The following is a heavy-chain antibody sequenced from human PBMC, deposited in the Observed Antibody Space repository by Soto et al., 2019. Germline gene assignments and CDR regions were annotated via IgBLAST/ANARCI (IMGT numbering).Heavy chain of an antibody. Sequence: SETLSLTCTVSGGSISSYYWSWIRQPPGKGLEWIGYMYNTGSTIYNPSLKSRATISVDTSKNQFSLKLNSVTAADTAVYYCARDLWGYCGADCYPLDVWGQGTTVTVSS. CDR3: ARDLWGYCGADCYPLDV. J-gene: IGHJ6*02. D-gene: IGHD2-21*02. CDR2: MYNTGST. V-gene: IGHV4-59*01. CDR1: GGSISSYY.